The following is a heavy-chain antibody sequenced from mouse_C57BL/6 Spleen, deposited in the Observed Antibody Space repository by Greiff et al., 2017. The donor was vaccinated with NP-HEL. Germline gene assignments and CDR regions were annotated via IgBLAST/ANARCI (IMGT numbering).Heavy chain of an antibody. J-gene: IGHJ3*01. CDR1: GFTFSSYA. Sequence: EVQVVESGGGLVKPGGSLKLSCAASGFTFSSYAMSWVRQTPEKRLEWVATISDGGSYTSYPDNVTGRFTIASDNAKNNRYLQMSHLKSEDTAMYYCARDALWAYWGQGTLVTVSA. V-gene: IGHV5-4*01. D-gene: IGHD6-1*01. CDR2: ISDGGSYT. CDR3: ARDALWAY.